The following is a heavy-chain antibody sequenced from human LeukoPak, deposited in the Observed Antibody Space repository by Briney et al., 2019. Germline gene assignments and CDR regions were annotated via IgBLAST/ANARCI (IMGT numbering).Heavy chain of an antibody. J-gene: IGHJ4*02. V-gene: IGHV4-34*01. CDR2: INHSGST. D-gene: IGHD5-24*01. CDR3: ARGRGYFNYIFDH. CDR1: GGSFSGYY. Sequence: SETLSLTCAVYGGSFSGYYWSWIRQPPGKGLEWIGEINHSGSTNYNPSLKSRVTISVDTSKNQFSLKLSSVTAADTAVYYCARGRGYFNYIFDHWGQGTLVTVSS.